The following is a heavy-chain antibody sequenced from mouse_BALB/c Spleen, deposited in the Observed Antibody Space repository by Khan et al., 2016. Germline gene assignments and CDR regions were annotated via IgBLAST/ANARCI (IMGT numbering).Heavy chain of an antibody. CDR1: GFTFTDYY. V-gene: IGHV7-3*02. Sequence: EVELVESGGGLVQPGGSLRLSCTTSGFTFTDYYISWVRQPPGKALEWLGFIRNKANGYTTAYDASVKGRFTISRDNSQSILYLQMNTLRAEDSATYCCARDRYDNPYWYFDVWGAGTTVTVSA. CDR2: IRNKANGYTT. CDR3: ARDRYDNPYWYFDV. J-gene: IGHJ1*01. D-gene: IGHD2-10*02.